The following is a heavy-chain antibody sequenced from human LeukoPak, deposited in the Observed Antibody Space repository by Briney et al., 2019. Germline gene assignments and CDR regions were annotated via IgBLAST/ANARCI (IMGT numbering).Heavy chain of an antibody. CDR1: GDSVSSGAYY. V-gene: IGHV4-30-2*01. CDR3: ARDLAARPVGAFDI. D-gene: IGHD6-6*01. CDR2: ISHSGST. Sequence: KTSETLSLTCTVSGDSVSSGAYYWSWIRQPPGKGLEWIGHISHSGSTSYNPSLKSRVTMSVDTSKNQFSLKLSSVTAADTAVYYCARDLAARPVGAFDIWGQGTMVTVSS. J-gene: IGHJ3*02.